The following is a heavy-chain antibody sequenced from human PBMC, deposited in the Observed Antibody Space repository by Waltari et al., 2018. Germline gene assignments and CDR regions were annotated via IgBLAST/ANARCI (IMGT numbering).Heavy chain of an antibody. CDR1: GYSFSSYW. V-gene: IGHV5-51*01. CDR3: ARELIWPGELGPFDL. D-gene: IGHD1-26*01. CDR2: TFPPDSDT. Sequence: EVQLVQSGTQVKKPGESLRISCKASGYSFSSYWIGWVRQMPGKGMEWMGITFPPDSDTRYPPSSQGRVTISADKSTGTAYLQFSSLTASDTAMYFCARELIWPGELGPFDLWGQGTFVSVSS. J-gene: IGHJ3*01.